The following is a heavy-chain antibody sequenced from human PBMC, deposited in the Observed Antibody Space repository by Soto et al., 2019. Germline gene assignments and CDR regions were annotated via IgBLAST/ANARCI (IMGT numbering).Heavy chain of an antibody. J-gene: IGHJ1*01. D-gene: IGHD3-16*01. V-gene: IGHV3-30*03. Sequence: ESGGGVVQPGRSLRRSCAGSGFTFRNHAMHWVRQPPGKGLEWADAVPYDGSNEYYADSVKGRITISRDNSKNTLYLQMNSLRAEDTAVYYGARRVGGDGWAPGYWGQGTLVTVSS. CDR2: VPYDGSNE. CDR1: GFTFRNHA. CDR3: ARRVGGDGWAPGY.